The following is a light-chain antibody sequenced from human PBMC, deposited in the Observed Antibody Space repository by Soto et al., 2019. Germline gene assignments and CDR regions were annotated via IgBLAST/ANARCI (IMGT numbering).Light chain of an antibody. J-gene: IGLJ1*01. CDR2: EVS. V-gene: IGLV2-14*01. CDR1: SSDVGTYNY. Sequence: QSVLTQPASVSGSPGQSIAISCTGTSSDVGTYNYVSWYQLHPDKAPKLMVYEVSNRPSGVSNRFSGSKSGNTASLTISGLQAEDEADYHCSSYTSSSTYDFGTGTKLTVL. CDR3: SSYTSSSTYD.